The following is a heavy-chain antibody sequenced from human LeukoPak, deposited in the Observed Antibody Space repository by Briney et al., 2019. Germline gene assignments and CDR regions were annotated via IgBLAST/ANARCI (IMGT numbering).Heavy chain of an antibody. CDR1: GGTFSSYA. Sequence: SVKVSCKASGGTFSSYAISWVRQAPGQGLEWMGGIIPIFGTANYAQKFQGRVTITADKSTSTAYMELSSLRSEDTAVHYCARDNSVRDEAWWFNPWGQGTLVTVSS. D-gene: IGHD5-24*01. J-gene: IGHJ5*02. V-gene: IGHV1-69*06. CDR3: ARDNSVRDEAWWFNP. CDR2: IIPIFGTA.